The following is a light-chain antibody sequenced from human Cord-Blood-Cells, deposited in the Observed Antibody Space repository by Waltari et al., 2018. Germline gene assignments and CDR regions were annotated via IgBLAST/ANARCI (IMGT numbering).Light chain of an antibody. CDR3: QSDGSSNRV. CDR2: EDS. CDR1: SGSIASNY. V-gene: IGLV6-57*01. J-gene: IGLJ3*02. Sequence: NFMLTQPHSVSESPGKTVTISCTRSSGSIASNYVQWYKQRPGSSPTTVIYEDSQRPSVVPDRFPGSLCSSSKSASLAHAGRKAEDEADYYCQSDGSSNRVFAGRTELTVL.